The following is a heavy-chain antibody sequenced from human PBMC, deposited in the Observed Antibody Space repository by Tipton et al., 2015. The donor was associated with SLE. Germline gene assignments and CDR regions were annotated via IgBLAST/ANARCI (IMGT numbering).Heavy chain of an antibody. Sequence: LRLSCTVSGGSISSSSSYWGWIRQPPGKGLEWIGSIYYSGSTYYNPSLKSRVTISVDTSKNQFSLKLSSVTAADTAVYYCAREDSSSWYGGWYFDLWGRGTLVTVSS. J-gene: IGHJ2*01. CDR2: IYYSGST. CDR1: GGSISSSSSY. V-gene: IGHV4-39*02. D-gene: IGHD6-13*01. CDR3: AREDSSSWYGGWYFDL.